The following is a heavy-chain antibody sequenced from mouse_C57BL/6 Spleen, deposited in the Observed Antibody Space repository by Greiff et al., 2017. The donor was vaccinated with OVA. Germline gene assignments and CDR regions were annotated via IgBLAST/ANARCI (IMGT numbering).Heavy chain of an antibody. D-gene: IGHD2-3*01. CDR3: AKSFDGYLYWYFDV. V-gene: IGHV2-5*01. CDR2: IWRGGST. Sequence: VQLQESGPGLVQPSQSLSITCTVSGFSLTSYGVHWVRQSPGKGLEWLGVIWRGGSTDYNAAFMSRLSITKDNSKSHVFFKMNSLQADDTAIYYCAKSFDGYLYWYFDVWGTGTTVTVAS. J-gene: IGHJ1*03. CDR1: GFSLTSYG.